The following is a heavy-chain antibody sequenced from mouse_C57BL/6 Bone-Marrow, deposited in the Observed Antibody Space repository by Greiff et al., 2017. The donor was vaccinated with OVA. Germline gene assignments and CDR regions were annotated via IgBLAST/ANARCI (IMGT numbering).Heavy chain of an antibody. CDR1: GFSLTSYG. CDR2: IWSGGST. D-gene: IGHD1-1*01. V-gene: IGHV2-2*01. CDR3: ARNYYGSSYPYWYFDV. J-gene: IGHJ1*03. Sequence: VKLVESGPGLVQPSQSLSITCTVSGFSLTSYGVHWVRQSPGKGLEWLGVIWSGGSTDYNAAFISRLSISKDNSKSQVFFKMNSLQADDTAIYYWARNYYGSSYPYWYFDVWGTGTTVTVSS.